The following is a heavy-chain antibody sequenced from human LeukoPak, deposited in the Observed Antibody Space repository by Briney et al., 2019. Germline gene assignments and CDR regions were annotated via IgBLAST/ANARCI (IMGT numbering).Heavy chain of an antibody. CDR2: IGPTGSDR. J-gene: IGHJ4*02. CDR3: ATETNGRHYDY. V-gene: IGHV3-21*06. CDR1: GFTFSSYW. D-gene: IGHD1-14*01. Sequence: GGSLRLSCAASGFTFSSYWMSWVRQAPGKGLEWVASIGPTGSDRYHADSIKGRFTISRDNANNFLYLQMNSLRAEDTAVYYCATETNGRHYDYWGQGTLLTVSS.